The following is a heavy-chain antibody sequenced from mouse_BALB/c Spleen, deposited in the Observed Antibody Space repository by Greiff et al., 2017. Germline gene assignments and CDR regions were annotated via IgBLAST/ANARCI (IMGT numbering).Heavy chain of an antibody. CDR1: GYTFTSYW. J-gene: IGHJ2*01. Sequence: QVQLQQPGAELVRPGASVKLSCKASGYTFTSYWINWVKQRPGQGLEWIGNIYPSDSYTNYNQKFKDKATLTVDKSSSTAYMQLSSPTSEDSAVYYCTRNYGSSYLCDYWGQGTTLTVSS. CDR3: TRNYGSSYLCDY. CDR2: IYPSDSYT. D-gene: IGHD1-1*01. V-gene: IGHV1-69*02.